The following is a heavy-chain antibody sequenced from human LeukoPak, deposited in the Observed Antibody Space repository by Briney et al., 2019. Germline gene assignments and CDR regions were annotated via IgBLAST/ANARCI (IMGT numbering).Heavy chain of an antibody. CDR1: GFTFSSYA. J-gene: IGHJ4*02. Sequence: GGSLRLSCAASGFTFSSYAMHWVRQAPGKGLEWVAVISYDGSNKYYADSVKGRFTISRDNSKNTLYLQMNSLRAEDTAVYYCARDWEVLMVYAIRHWGQGTLVTVSS. D-gene: IGHD2-8*01. CDR2: ISYDGSNK. CDR3: ARDWEVLMVYAIRH. V-gene: IGHV3-30-3*01.